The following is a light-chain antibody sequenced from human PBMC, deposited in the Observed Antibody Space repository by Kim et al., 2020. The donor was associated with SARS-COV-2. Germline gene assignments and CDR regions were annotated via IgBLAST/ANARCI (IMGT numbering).Light chain of an antibody. V-gene: IGKV3-15*01. CDR1: QSVDSN. CDR3: QQYNSWPPLT. J-gene: IGKJ4*01. Sequence: EIVLTQSPATLSVSPGEGVTLACRASQSVDSNLAWYQQKPGQAPRLLIYCASSRATGIPARFRGSGSETEFTLTISSLQSEDVAVYYCQQYNSWPPLTCGGGSKVDIQ. CDR2: CAS.